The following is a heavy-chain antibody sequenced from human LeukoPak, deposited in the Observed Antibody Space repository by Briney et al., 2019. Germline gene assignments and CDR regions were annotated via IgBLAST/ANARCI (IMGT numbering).Heavy chain of an antibody. Sequence: SETLSLTCTVSGGSIGGYFWTWIRQAPGKGLEWIGHIYYSGNTNYDPSLRNRVSISVDTSKNQISLKLTSVTSADTAKYYCARVRDYYYDNCGYYDYWGQGTLVTVSS. J-gene: IGHJ4*02. D-gene: IGHD3-22*01. V-gene: IGHV4-59*01. CDR1: GGSIGGYF. CDR2: IYYSGNT. CDR3: ARVRDYYYDNCGYYDY.